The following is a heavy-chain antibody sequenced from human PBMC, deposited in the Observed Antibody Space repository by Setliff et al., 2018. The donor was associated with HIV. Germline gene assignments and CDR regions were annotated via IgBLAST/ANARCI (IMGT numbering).Heavy chain of an antibody. CDR1: SGSITSSNW. D-gene: IGHD4-4*01. CDR3: ARITDDYSRFYYYMDV. Sequence: SETLSLTCAVSSGSITSSNWWNWVRQPPGKGLEWIGEIHHSGSTNYNPSLKSRVTISVDKSKNQFSLKLSSVTAADTAVYYCARITDDYSRFYYYMDVWGKGTTVTVSS. CDR2: IHHSGST. V-gene: IGHV4-4*02. J-gene: IGHJ6*03.